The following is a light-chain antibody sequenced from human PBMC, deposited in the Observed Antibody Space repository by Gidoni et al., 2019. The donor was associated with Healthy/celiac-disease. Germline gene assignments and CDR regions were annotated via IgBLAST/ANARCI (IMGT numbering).Light chain of an antibody. Sequence: SSELPQDPAVSVALGQTVRITCQGDSLRSYYASWYQQKPGQAPVLVIYGKNNRPSGIPDRFSGSSSGNTASLTITGAQAEDEADYYCNSRDSSGNHPWVFGGGTKLTV. CDR2: GKN. CDR3: NSRDSSGNHPWV. V-gene: IGLV3-19*01. J-gene: IGLJ3*02. CDR1: SLRSYY.